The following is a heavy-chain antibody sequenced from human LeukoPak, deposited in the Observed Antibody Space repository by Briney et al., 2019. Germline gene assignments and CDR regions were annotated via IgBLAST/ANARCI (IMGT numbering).Heavy chain of an antibody. Sequence: GSLRLSCAASGFTFSNYWMSWVRQAPGKGLEWVANIRQDGSEKYYVDSVKGRFTISRDNAKNSLYLQMNSLRAEDTAVYYCARGGYYDSSGFDYWGQGTLVTVSS. D-gene: IGHD3-22*01. CDR1: GFTFSNYW. CDR3: ARGGYYDSSGFDY. CDR2: IRQDGSEK. J-gene: IGHJ4*02. V-gene: IGHV3-7*01.